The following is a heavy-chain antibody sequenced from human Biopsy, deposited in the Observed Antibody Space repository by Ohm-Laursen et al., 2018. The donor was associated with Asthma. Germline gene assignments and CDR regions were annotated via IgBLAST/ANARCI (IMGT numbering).Heavy chain of an antibody. CDR1: GGSFSSNY. D-gene: IGHD1-26*01. V-gene: IGHV4-34*01. J-gene: IGHJ6*02. CDR2: THYSGYT. Sequence: SETLSLTCAVYGGSFSSNYWSWIRQTPGKGLEWLGDTHYSGYTNYKPSLRSGLTLSVDTSKNQFSLRLTSVTAADTAVYYCARGSSSRLSQWELLVSGGKRAHSYYGMDVWGQGTTVTVSS. CDR3: ARGSSSRLSQWELLVSGGKRAHSYYGMDV.